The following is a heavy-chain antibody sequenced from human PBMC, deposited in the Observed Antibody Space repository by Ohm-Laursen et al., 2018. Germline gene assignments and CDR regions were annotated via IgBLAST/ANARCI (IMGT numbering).Heavy chain of an antibody. V-gene: IGHV3-15*01. D-gene: IGHD2-15*01. CDR2: IKSKTDGGTT. Sequence: SLRLSCAASEFTFSNAWMSWVRQAPGKGLEWVGRIKSKTDGGTTDYAAPVKGRFAISRDDSKNTLYLQMNSLKTEDTAVYYCTTAISGWDFDLWGRGTLVTVSS. CDR3: TTAISGWDFDL. J-gene: IGHJ2*01. CDR1: EFTFSNAW.